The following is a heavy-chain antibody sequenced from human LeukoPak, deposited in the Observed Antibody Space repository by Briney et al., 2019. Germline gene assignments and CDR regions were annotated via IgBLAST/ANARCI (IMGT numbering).Heavy chain of an antibody. D-gene: IGHD6-13*01. Sequence: PGRSLRLSCAASGFTFSSYAMRWVRQAPGKGLEWVAVISYDGSNKYYADSVKGRFTISRDNSKNTLYLQMNSLRAEDTAVYYCARVSRIADSYGMDVWGQGTTVTVSS. CDR1: GFTFSSYA. J-gene: IGHJ6*02. CDR2: ISYDGSNK. CDR3: ARVSRIADSYGMDV. V-gene: IGHV3-30-3*01.